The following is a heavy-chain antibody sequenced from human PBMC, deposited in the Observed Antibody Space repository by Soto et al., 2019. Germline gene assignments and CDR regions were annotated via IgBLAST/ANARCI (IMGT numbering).Heavy chain of an antibody. V-gene: IGHV3-23*01. J-gene: IGHJ3*02. CDR2: ISGSGGST. CDR3: AKGMDSSGYYGEAFDI. Sequence: EVQLLESGGGLVQPGGSLRLSCAASGFTFSSYAMSWVRQAPGKWLEWVSAISGSGGSTYYADSVKGRFTISRDNSKNTLYLQMNSLRAEDTAVYYCAKGMDSSGYYGEAFDIWGQGTMVTVSS. D-gene: IGHD3-22*01. CDR1: GFTFSSYA.